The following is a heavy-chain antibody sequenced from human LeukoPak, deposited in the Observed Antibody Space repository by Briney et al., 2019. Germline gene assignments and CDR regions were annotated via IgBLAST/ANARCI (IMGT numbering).Heavy chain of an antibody. CDR3: TRHDNYYDISGPSH. CDR1: GFTFSGSA. D-gene: IGHD3-22*01. Sequence: HPGGSLRLSCAASGFTFSGSAMHWARQASGKGLEWVGRIRSKPNSYATAYAASVKGRSTISRDDSKNTAFLQMKSLKTEDTAVYYCTRHDNYYDISGPSHWGQGTLVTVSS. J-gene: IGHJ4*02. V-gene: IGHV3-73*01. CDR2: IRSKPNSYAT.